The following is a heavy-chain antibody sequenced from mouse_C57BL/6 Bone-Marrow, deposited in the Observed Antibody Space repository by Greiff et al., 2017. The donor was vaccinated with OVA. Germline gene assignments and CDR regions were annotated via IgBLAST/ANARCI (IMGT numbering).Heavy chain of an antibody. CDR2: IYPRSGNT. CDR1: GYTFTSYG. Sequence: QVQLQQSGAELARPGASVKLSCKASGYTFTSYGISWVKQRTGQGLEWIGEIYPRSGNTYYNEKFKGKATMTADKSSSTAYMELRSLTSEDSAVYFSARPPLHWGQGTLVTVSA. J-gene: IGHJ3*01. CDR3: ARPPLH. V-gene: IGHV1-81*01.